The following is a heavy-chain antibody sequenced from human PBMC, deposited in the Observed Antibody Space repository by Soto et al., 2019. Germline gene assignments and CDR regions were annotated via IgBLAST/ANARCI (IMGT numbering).Heavy chain of an antibody. CDR1: GYTFTDHA. Sequence: QVQLVHSGAEVKKPGASVTVSRTASGYTFTDHAIHWVRQAPRQRLEWMGWINTGNGITKYSQKFQGRVTITRDTSANTAYMELSSLRSEDTAAYYCARDKGYCSSTSCYNPLFDYWGQGTLVTVSS. CDR2: INTGNGIT. D-gene: IGHD2-2*02. V-gene: IGHV1-3*04. CDR3: ARDKGYCSSTSCYNPLFDY. J-gene: IGHJ4*02.